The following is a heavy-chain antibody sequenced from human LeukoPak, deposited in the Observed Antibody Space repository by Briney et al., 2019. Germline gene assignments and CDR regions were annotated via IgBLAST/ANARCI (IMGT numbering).Heavy chain of an antibody. J-gene: IGHJ4*02. CDR3: ARGPYYYDSSGYYYY. D-gene: IGHD3-22*01. Sequence: PGGSLRLSCAASGFTFSSYWMHWVRQAPGKGLVWVSRINSDGSSTSYADSVKGRFTISRDNAKNTLYLQMNRLRAEDTAVYYCARGPYYYDSSGYYYYWGQGTLVTVSS. V-gene: IGHV3-74*01. CDR2: INSDGSST. CDR1: GFTFSSYW.